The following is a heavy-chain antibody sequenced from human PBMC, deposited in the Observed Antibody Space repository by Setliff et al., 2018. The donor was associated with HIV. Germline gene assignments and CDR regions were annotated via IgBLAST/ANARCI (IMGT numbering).Heavy chain of an antibody. V-gene: IGHV4-34*01. CDR1: GGSFSGYY. CDR2: IHHSATT. Sequence: PSETLSLTCAVYGGSFSGYYWSWIRQPPGKGLEWIGEIHHSATTDYNPSLKSRVTISVDTSKKQFSLKLSSVTAADTAVYFCARSRGGTTRGYMDVWGKGTTVTVS. D-gene: IGHD4-17*01. CDR3: ARSRGGTTRGYMDV. J-gene: IGHJ6*03.